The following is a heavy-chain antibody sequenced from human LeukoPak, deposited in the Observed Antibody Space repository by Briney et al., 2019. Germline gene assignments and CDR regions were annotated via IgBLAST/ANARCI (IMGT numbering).Heavy chain of an antibody. J-gene: IGHJ4*02. CDR3: ASRDGSAWYLGH. CDR1: GYSFANYW. V-gene: IGHV5-51*01. Sequence: GESLKISCKGSGYSFANYWIAWVRQMPGKGLEWMGIIYPGDSNTRYSPSFQGQVTISADKSISTAYLQWSSLKASDTAMYFCASRDGSAWYLGHWGQGTLVTVSS. D-gene: IGHD6-13*01. CDR2: IYPGDSNT.